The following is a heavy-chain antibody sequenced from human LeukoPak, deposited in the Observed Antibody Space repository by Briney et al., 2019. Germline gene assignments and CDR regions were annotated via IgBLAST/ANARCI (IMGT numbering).Heavy chain of an antibody. CDR2: INPNSGGT. D-gene: IGHD2-2*02. CDR3: ATSWGYCSSTSCYSIAGLFDY. V-gene: IGHV1-2*02. J-gene: IGHJ4*02. Sequence: ASVKVSCKASGCTFTGYYMHWVRQAPGQGLEWTGWINPNSGGTNYAQKFQGRVTMTRDTSTSTVYMELSSLRSEDTAVYYCATSWGYCSSTSCYSIAGLFDYWGQGTLVTVSS. CDR1: GCTFTGYY.